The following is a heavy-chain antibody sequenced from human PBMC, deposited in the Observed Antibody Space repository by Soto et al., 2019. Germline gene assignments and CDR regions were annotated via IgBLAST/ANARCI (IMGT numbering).Heavy chain of an antibody. CDR1: GGSFSGYY. J-gene: IGHJ4*02. Sequence: PSETLSLTCAVYGGSFSGYYWSWIRQPPGKGLEWIGYINHSGSTNYNPSLKSRVTISVDTSKNQFSLKLSSVTAADTAVYYCARRSRRSAEYRYWGQGTLVTVSS. CDR2: INHSGST. V-gene: IGHV4-34*01. D-gene: IGHD5-12*01. CDR3: ARRSRRSAEYRY.